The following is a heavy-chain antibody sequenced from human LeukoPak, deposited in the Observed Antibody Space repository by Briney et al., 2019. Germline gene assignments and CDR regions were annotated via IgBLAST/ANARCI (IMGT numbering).Heavy chain of an antibody. CDR3: ARHSTRLYYPFDI. CDR1: GFTLSTYS. D-gene: IGHD3-10*01. J-gene: IGHJ3*02. CDR2: IRSSSDTI. V-gene: IGHV3-48*01. Sequence: SGGSLRLSCAASGFTLSTYSMIWVRQAPGKGLEWVSYIRSSSDTIYYADSVKGRFTISRDNAKNSLYLQMNSLRAEDTAVYYCARHSTRLYYPFDIWGQGTMVTVSS.